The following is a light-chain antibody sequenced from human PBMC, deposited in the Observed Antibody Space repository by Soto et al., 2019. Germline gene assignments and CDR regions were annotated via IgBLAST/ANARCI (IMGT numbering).Light chain of an antibody. CDR2: RNT. V-gene: IGLV3-9*01. CDR3: HVWDSNTAL. J-gene: IGLJ7*01. CDR1: NIGSKN. Sequence: SYELTQPLSVSVALGQTARVTCGGNNIGSKNVPLYQQKPGQAPVLVMYRNTNRPSGIPERFSGYVSGNTATLTIIRAQAGDEADYHCHVWDSNTALFGGGTQLTVL.